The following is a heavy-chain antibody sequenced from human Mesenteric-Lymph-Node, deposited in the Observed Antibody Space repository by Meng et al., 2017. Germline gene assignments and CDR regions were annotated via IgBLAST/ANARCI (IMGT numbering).Heavy chain of an antibody. Sequence: GGSLRLSCAASGFTFSSHWMSWVRQAPGKGLEWVANIGPGGTEEYYVDSVKGRFTISRDNARNSLDLQMNSLSVEDTAVYYCARLGDTTGYYRGWGQGTLVTVSS. CDR2: IGPGGTEE. CDR3: ARLGDTTGYYRG. CDR1: GFTFSSHW. V-gene: IGHV3-7*01. J-gene: IGHJ4*02. D-gene: IGHD3-22*01.